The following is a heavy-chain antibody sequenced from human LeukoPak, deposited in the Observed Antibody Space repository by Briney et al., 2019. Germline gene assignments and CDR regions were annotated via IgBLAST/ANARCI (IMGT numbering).Heavy chain of an antibody. D-gene: IGHD3-9*01. Sequence: ASVKVSCKASGYTFTSYDINWVRQATGQGLEWMGWMNPNSGNTGYAQKFQGRVTMTRNTSISTAYMELSSLRSEDTAVYYCARGGVLRYFDWPRYYYYYGMDVWGQGTTVTVSS. CDR3: ARGGVLRYFDWPRYYYYYGMDV. J-gene: IGHJ6*02. CDR2: MNPNSGNT. CDR1: GYTFTSYD. V-gene: IGHV1-8*01.